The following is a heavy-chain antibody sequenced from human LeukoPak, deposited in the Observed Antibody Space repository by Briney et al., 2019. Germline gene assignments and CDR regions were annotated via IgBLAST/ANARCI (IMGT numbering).Heavy chain of an antibody. J-gene: IGHJ3*02. V-gene: IGHV3-48*01. CDR1: GFNFSRYS. CDR3: ARERQWLLLRDAFDI. D-gene: IGHD3-22*01. Sequence: GGSLRLSCAASGFNFSRYSMNWVRQAPGKGLEWVSYITSSSSTIYYADSVKGRFTISRDNSKNTLYLQMNSLRAEDTAVYYCARERQWLLLRDAFDIWGQGTMVTVSS. CDR2: ITSSSSTI.